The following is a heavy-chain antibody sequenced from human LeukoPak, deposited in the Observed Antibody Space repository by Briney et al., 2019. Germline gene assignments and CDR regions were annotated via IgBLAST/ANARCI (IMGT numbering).Heavy chain of an antibody. CDR2: ISAYNGNT. Sequence: ASVKVSCKASGYTFTSYGIIWVRQAPGQGLEWMGWISAYNGNTNYAQKLQGRVTMTTDTSTSTAYMELRSLRSDDTAVYYCARDFYSHDYGETNDAFDIWGQGTMVTVSS. CDR1: GYTFTSYG. V-gene: IGHV1-18*01. J-gene: IGHJ3*02. CDR3: ARDFYSHDYGETNDAFDI. D-gene: IGHD4-17*01.